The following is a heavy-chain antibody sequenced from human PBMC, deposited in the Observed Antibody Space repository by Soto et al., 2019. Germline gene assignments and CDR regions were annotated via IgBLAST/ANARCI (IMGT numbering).Heavy chain of an antibody. D-gene: IGHD3-9*01. V-gene: IGHV3-23*01. CDR2: ISGSGGST. CDR3: AKNVWGITILGGMDV. J-gene: IGHJ6*02. CDR1: GFTFSSYA. Sequence: EVQLLESGGGLVQPGGSLRLSCAASGFTFSSYAMSWVRQAPGKGLEWVSAISGSGGSTYYADSVKGRFTISRDNSKNTLYLQRNSLRAEDTAVYYCAKNVWGITILGGMDVWGQGTTVTVSS.